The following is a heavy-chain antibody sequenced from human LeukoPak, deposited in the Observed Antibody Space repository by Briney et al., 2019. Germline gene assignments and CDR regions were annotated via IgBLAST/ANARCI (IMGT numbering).Heavy chain of an antibody. CDR1: GFTFSTYW. Sequence: GGSLRLSCAASGFTFSTYWMHWVRQAPGKGLVWVSRIDSDGSTTDYADSVKGRFTISSDNAKNTVYLQMNSLRAEDTAVYYCAGTGCSGRSCYSDYMDVWGKGTTVTVSS. D-gene: IGHD2-15*01. V-gene: IGHV3-74*01. CDR2: IDSDGSTT. CDR3: AGTGCSGRSCYSDYMDV. J-gene: IGHJ6*03.